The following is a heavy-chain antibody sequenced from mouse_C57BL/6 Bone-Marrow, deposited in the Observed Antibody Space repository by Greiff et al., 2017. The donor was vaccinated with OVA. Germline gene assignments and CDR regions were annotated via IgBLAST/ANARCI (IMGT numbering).Heavy chain of an antibody. CDR2: ISSGGSYT. V-gene: IGHV5-6*01. Sequence: EVKLVESGGDLVNPGGSLKLSCAASGFTFSSYGMSWVRQTPDKRLEWVATISSGGSYTYYPDSVKGRFTISRDKAKNTLYLQMSSLKSEDTAMYYCARHGGAMDYWGQGTSVTVSS. J-gene: IGHJ4*01. CDR3: ARHGGAMDY. CDR1: GFTFSSYG.